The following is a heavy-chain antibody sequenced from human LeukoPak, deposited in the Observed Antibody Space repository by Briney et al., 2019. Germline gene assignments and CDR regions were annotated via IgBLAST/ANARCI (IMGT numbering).Heavy chain of an antibody. CDR1: GGTFSSYA. V-gene: IGHV1-69*13. J-gene: IGHJ4*02. Sequence: GASVKVSCKASGGTFSSYAISWVRQAPGQGLEWMGRIIPIFGTANYAQKFQGRVTITADESTSTAYMELSSLTSEDTAVYYCARLTAAGTLEYYFAYWGQGTLVTVSS. D-gene: IGHD6-13*01. CDR3: ARLTAAGTLEYYFAY. CDR2: IIPIFGTA.